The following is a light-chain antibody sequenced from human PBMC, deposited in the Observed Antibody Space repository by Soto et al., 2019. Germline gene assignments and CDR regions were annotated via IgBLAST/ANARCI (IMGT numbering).Light chain of an antibody. Sequence: EMVLTQSPGTLSLSPGERATLSCRASQTVRGNYLAWFQQRPGQPPRLLIYLASTRAAGVPDRFSGSGSGTEFSLTISRLQAADFAAYYCHHLGPTPCTFGQGTKVEIK. CDR3: HHLGPTPCT. CDR1: QTVRGNY. J-gene: IGKJ1*01. CDR2: LAS. V-gene: IGKV3-20*01.